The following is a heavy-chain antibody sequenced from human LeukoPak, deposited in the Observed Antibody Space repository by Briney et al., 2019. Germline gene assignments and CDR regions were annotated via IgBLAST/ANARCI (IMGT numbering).Heavy chain of an antibody. V-gene: IGHV4-38-2*01. D-gene: IGHD5/OR15-5a*01. CDR3: ARQSATAVYDY. CDR1: GYSISSGYY. CDR2: IYHSGST. J-gene: IGHJ4*02. Sequence: PSETLSLTCAVSGYSISSGYYWGWIRQPPGKGLEWIGSIYHSGSTYYNPSLKSRVTISVDTSKNQFSLKLSSVTAADTAVYYCARQSATAVYDYWGQGTLVNVSS.